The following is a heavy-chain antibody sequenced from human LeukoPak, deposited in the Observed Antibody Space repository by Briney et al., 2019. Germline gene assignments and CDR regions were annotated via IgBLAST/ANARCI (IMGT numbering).Heavy chain of an antibody. CDR1: GFTFDSYA. CDR2: IWYDGSNK. J-gene: IGHJ3*02. V-gene: IGHV3-33*08. D-gene: IGHD2-2*01. Sequence: GGSLRLSCAASGFTFDSYAMHWVRQAPGKGLEWVAVIWYDGSNKYYADSVKGRFTISRDNSKNTLYLQMNSLRAEDTAVYYCARTYCSSTSCYDRRAFDIWGQGTMVTVSS. CDR3: ARTYCSSTSCYDRRAFDI.